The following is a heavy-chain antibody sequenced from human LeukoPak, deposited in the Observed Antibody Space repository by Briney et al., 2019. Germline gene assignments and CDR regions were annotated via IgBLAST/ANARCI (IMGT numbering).Heavy chain of an antibody. D-gene: IGHD3-22*01. CDR2: IYHSGST. V-gene: IGHV4-38-2*01. J-gene: IGHJ4*02. CDR1: GYSISSGYY. Sequence: SETLSLTCAVSGYSISSGYYWGWIRQPPGKGLEWIGSIYHSGSTYYNPSLKSRVTISVDTSKNQFSLKLSSATAADTAVYYCARHYYDSSGYLVDYWGQGTLVTVSS. CDR3: ARHYYDSSGYLVDY.